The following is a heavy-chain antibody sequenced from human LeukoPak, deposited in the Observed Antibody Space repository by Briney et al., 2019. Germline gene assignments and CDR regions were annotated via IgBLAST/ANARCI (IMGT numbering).Heavy chain of an antibody. Sequence: GGSLRPSCAASGFTFSSYGMHWVRQAPGKGLEWVAVISYDGSNKYYADSVKGRFTISRDNSKNTLYLQMNSLRAEDTAVYYCAKDKTTGTTFFPLPGMNYWGQGTLVTVSS. J-gene: IGHJ4*02. D-gene: IGHD1-1*01. CDR2: ISYDGSNK. CDR3: AKDKTTGTTFFPLPGMNY. CDR1: GFTFSSYG. V-gene: IGHV3-30*18.